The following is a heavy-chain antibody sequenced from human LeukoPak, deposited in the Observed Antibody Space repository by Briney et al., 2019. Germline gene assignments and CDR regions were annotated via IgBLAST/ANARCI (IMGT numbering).Heavy chain of an antibody. Sequence: SETLSLTCTVSGGSISSYYWSWVRQSPGKGLEYIGYIHYSGTSHYNPSLKNRVTISVDISKDQFSLSLASVTAADTAVYYCARDSDFWSGSHTYGMDVWGQGTTVTVSS. D-gene: IGHD3-3*01. CDR1: GGSISSYY. CDR3: ARDSDFWSGSHTYGMDV. J-gene: IGHJ6*02. CDR2: IHYSGTS. V-gene: IGHV4-59*01.